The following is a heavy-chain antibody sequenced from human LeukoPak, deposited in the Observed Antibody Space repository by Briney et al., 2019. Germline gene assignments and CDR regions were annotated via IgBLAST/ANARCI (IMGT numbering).Heavy chain of an antibody. V-gene: IGHV3-21*01. CDR1: GFTFSSYS. CDR2: ISSSSSYI. D-gene: IGHD2-15*01. Sequence: GWSLRLSCAASGFTFSSYSMNWVRQAPGKGLEWVSSISSSSSYIYYADSVKGRFTISRDNAKNSLYLQMNSLRAEDTAVYYCARDLEVAANDYWGQGTLVTVSS. CDR3: ARDLEVAANDY. J-gene: IGHJ4*02.